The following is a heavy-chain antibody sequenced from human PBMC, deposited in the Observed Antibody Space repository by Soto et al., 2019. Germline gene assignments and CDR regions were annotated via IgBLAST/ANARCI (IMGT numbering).Heavy chain of an antibody. D-gene: IGHD6-19*01. CDR2: ISAYNGNT. CDR1: GYTFTSYG. CDR3: ARDELAPATGYSSGWPPDY. Sequence: ASVKVSCKASGYTFTSYGISWVRQAPGQGLEWMGWISAYNGNTNYAQKLQGRVTMTTDTSTSTAYMELRGLRSDDTAVYYCARDELAPATGYSSGWPPDYWGQGTLVTVSS. V-gene: IGHV1-18*01. J-gene: IGHJ4*02.